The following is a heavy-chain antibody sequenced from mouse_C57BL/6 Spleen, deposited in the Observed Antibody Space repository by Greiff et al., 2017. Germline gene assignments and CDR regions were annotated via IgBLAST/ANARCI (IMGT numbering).Heavy chain of an antibody. CDR3: ARSGYSYWYFVV. Sequence: QVQLQQPGAELVKPGASVKLSCKASGYTFTSYWMHWVKQRPGQGLEWIGMIHPNSGSTNYNEKFKSKATLTVDKSSSTAYMQLSSLTSEDSAVYYCARSGYSYWYFVVWGTGTTVTVSS. CDR1: GYTFTSYW. CDR2: IHPNSGST. D-gene: IGHD2-12*01. J-gene: IGHJ1*03. V-gene: IGHV1-64*01.